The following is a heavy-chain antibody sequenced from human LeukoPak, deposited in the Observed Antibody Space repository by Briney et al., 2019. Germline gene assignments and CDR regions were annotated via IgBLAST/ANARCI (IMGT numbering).Heavy chain of an antibody. J-gene: IGHJ4*02. CDR3: ARDSYLGPYPYC. CDR1: VYTFTRYY. V-gene: IGHV1-2*02. CDR2: INPNSGGT. Sequence: GSVNDSRQASVYTFTRYYMHWVRQPPGQGGEGMGWINPNSGGTNFAQKFQGRVTMTRDTSISTAYMELSRLRSDDTAVYYCARDSYLGPYPYCWGQGTLVT.